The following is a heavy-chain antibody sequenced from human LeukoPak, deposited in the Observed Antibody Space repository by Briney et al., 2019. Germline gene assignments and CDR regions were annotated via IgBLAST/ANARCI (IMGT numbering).Heavy chain of an antibody. D-gene: IGHD2-2*02. CDR1: GYTFTSYY. V-gene: IGHV1-2*02. J-gene: IGHJ4*02. CDR3: ARTYASSIVVVPAAIDY. CDR2: INPNSGGT. Sequence: ASVKVSCKASGYTFTSYYMHWVRQAPGQGLEWMGSINPNSGGTNYAQKFQGRVTMTRDTSISTAYMELSRLRSDDTAVYYCARTYASSIVVVPAAIDYWGQGTLVTVSS.